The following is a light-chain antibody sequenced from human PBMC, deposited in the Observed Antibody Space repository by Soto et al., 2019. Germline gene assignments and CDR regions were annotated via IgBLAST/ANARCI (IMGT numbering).Light chain of an antibody. V-gene: IGKV1-27*01. CDR1: QGIGNY. CDR3: QKYNRAPRT. Sequence: DIQVTQSPPSLSASVGDRVTITCRASQGIGNYLAWYQQKPGKVPKLLIYGASTLQSGVPSRFSGSGSGTDFTLTISSLRPEDFATYYCQKYNRAPRTFGPGTKV. J-gene: IGKJ1*01. CDR2: GAS.